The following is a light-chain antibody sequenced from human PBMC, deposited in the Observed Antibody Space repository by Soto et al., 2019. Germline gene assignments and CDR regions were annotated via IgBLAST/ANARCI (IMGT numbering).Light chain of an antibody. CDR2: DVS. J-gene: IGLJ1*01. CDR3: SSYTSSSTLYV. CDR1: SSDVGGYNY. V-gene: IGLV2-14*01. Sequence: QSALTQPASVSGSPGQSITISCIGTSSDVGGYNYVSWYQQHPGKAPKLMIYDVSNRPSGVSNRFSGSKSGNTASLTISGLQAEDEADYYCSSYTSSSTLYVFGTGTKVTVL.